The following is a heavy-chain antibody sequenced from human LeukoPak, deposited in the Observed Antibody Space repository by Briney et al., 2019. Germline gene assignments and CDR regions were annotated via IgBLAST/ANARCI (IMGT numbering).Heavy chain of an antibody. CDR3: AEGRTYSGYDEPGPYDAFDI. CDR2: ISSSSSTI. D-gene: IGHD5-12*01. V-gene: IGHV3-48*01. Sequence: PGGSLRLSCAASGFTFSSYSMNWVRQAPGKGLEWVSYISSSSSTIYYADSVKGRFTISRDNAKNSLYLQMNSLRAEDTAVYYCAEGRTYSGYDEPGPYDAFDIWGQGTMVTVSS. CDR1: GFTFSSYS. J-gene: IGHJ3*02.